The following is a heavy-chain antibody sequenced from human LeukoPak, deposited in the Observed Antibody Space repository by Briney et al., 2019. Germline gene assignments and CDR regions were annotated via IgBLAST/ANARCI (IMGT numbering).Heavy chain of an antibody. CDR2: FSGSGGST. CDR1: GFTFSSYA. V-gene: IGHV3-23*01. D-gene: IGHD3-16*01. Sequence: GGSLRLSCAASGFTFSSYAMSWVRQAPGKGLEWVSAFSGSGGSTYYAESVKGRFTISRDNSKNTLYLQMNSLRAEDTAVYYCAKGVLENDYVWGIPIRWGQGTLVTVSS. CDR3: AKGVLENDYVWGIPIR. J-gene: IGHJ4*02.